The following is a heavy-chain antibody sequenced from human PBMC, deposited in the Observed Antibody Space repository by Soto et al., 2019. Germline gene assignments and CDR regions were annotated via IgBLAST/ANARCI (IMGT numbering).Heavy chain of an antibody. V-gene: IGHV4-39*01. CDR3: RRSSRYSTDV. D-gene: IGHD6-13*01. J-gene: IGHJ6*02. CDR1: GGSISSSSY. CDR2: IYSIGST. Sequence: QLQLQESGPGLVKPSETLSLTCTVSGGSISSSSYWGWIRQPPGKGREWIGSIYSIGSTYYNPSLKSRVTISVDTSKNQFSLKLSSVTAAATAVYYCRRSSRYSTDVWGQGTTVTVSS.